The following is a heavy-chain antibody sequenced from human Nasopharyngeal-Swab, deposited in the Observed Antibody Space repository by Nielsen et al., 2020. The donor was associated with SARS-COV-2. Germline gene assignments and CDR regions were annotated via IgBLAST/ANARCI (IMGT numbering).Heavy chain of an antibody. CDR1: GFTFSSYA. J-gene: IGHJ5*02. D-gene: IGHD2-15*01. V-gene: IGHV3-23*01. CDR3: AKRGVAVAATSWFDP. Sequence: LKISCAASGFTFSSYAMSWVRQAPGKGLEWVSDISGSGDSTFYSDSVKGRFTMSRDNSKNMLYLQMSSLRAEDTAVYYCAKRGVAVAATSWFDPWGQGTLVTVSS. CDR2: ISGSGDST.